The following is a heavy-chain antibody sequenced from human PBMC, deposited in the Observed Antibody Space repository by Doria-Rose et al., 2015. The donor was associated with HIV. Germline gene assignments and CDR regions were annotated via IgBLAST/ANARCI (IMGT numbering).Heavy chain of an antibody. CDR2: IISDDER. CDR1: GASLSSPGMG. D-gene: IGHD6-13*01. J-gene: IGHJ4*02. Sequence: QITLKESGPVLVKPTETLTLTCTVSGASLSSPGMGVSWIRQPPGKALEWLANIISDDERSYKTSLKSRLTISRGTSKSQVVLTMTDMDPVDTATYYCARIKSSRWYHKYYFDFWGQGTLVIVSA. V-gene: IGHV2-26*01. CDR3: ARIKSSRWYHKYYFDF.